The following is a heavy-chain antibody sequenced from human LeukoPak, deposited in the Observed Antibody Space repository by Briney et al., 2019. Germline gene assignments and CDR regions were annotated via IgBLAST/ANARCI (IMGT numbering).Heavy chain of an antibody. CDR1: GGSISSGSYY. J-gene: IGHJ4*02. V-gene: IGHV4-61*02. D-gene: IGHD6-25*01. CDR3: ARDLAGYYFDY. Sequence: PSETLSLTCTASGGSISSGSYYWSWIRQPAGKGLEWIGRIYTSGSTNYNPSLKSRVTISVDTSKNQFSLKLSSVTAADTAVYYCARDLAGYYFDYWGQGTLVTVSS. CDR2: IYTSGST.